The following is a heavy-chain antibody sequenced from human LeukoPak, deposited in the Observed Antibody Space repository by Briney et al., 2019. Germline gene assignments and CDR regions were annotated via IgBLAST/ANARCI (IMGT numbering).Heavy chain of an antibody. D-gene: IGHD5-18*01. J-gene: IGHJ4*02. CDR3: ARDLGSDTAMDMGV. CDR1: GGTFSSYA. V-gene: IGHV1-69*13. Sequence: SVKVSCKASGGTFSSYAISWVRQAPGQGLEWMGGIIPIFGTANYAQKFQGRVTITADESTSTAYMELRSLRSDDTAVYYCARDLGSDTAMDMGVWGQGTLVTVSS. CDR2: IIPIFGTA.